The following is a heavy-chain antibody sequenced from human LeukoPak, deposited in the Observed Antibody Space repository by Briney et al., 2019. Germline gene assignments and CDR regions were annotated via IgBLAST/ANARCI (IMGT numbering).Heavy chain of an antibody. V-gene: IGHV3-74*01. CDR3: ARGGGLDV. D-gene: IGHD5-12*01. J-gene: IGHJ6*02. CDR2: IEPDGSRI. Sequence: GGSLRLSCAASGFTLSRYWMHWVRQVPGKGLVWVSRIEPDGSRITYADSLKGRFTISRDNAKNSLYLQMSNLRAEDTAVYFCARGGGLDVWGQGATVTVSS. CDR1: GFTLSRYW.